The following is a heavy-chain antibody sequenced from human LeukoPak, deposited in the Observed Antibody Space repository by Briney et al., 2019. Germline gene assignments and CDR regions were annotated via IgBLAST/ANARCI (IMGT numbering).Heavy chain of an antibody. J-gene: IGHJ4*02. CDR2: IYYSGST. CDR1: GGSISSSSYY. D-gene: IGHD1-26*01. V-gene: IGHV4-39*07. CDR3: TYSGSNYPDY. Sequence: SETLSLTCTVSGGSISSSSYYWGWIRQPPGKGLEWIGSIYYSGSTYYNPSLKSRVTISVDTSKNQFSLNLSSAIAADTAVYYCTYSGSNYPDYWGQGTLVTVSS.